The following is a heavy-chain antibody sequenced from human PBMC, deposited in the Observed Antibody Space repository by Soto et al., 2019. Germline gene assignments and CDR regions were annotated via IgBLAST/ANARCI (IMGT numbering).Heavy chain of an antibody. D-gene: IGHD2-15*01. CDR1: GFTFSNYG. Sequence: GGSLRLSCVASGFTFSNYGMHWVRQAPGKGLEWVAVTSYDGSNKYYADSVKRRFTISRDNSKNTLYLQMTSLRTEDTALYYCAKLDEGGLQYAYYAMDVWGQGTTVTVSS. CDR3: AKLDEGGLQYAYYAMDV. CDR2: TSYDGSNK. J-gene: IGHJ6*02. V-gene: IGHV3-30*18.